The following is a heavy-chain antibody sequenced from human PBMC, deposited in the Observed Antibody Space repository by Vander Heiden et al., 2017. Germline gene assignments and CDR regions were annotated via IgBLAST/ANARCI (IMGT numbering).Heavy chain of an antibody. D-gene: IGHD6-19*01. V-gene: IGHV3-23*01. Sequence: EVQLLESGGGLVQPGGSLRLSCAASGFPFSSHAMSWVRQAPGKGLEWVSAISGSGGSTYYADSVKGRFTISRDNSKNTLYLQMNSLRAEDTAVYYCAKDPSSGWYYFDYWGQGTLVTVSS. CDR2: ISGSGGST. J-gene: IGHJ4*02. CDR3: AKDPSSGWYYFDY. CDR1: GFPFSSHA.